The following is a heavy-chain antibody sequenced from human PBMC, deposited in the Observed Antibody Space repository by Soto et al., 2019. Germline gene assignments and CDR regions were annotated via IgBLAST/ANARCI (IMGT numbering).Heavy chain of an antibody. V-gene: IGHV3-33*01. CDR2: IWYDGSNK. CDR3: ARGLHDSSGYPDY. CDR1: GFTFSSYG. D-gene: IGHD3-22*01. J-gene: IGHJ4*02. Sequence: PGGSLRLSCAASGFTFSSYGMHWVRQAPGKGLEWVAVIWYDGSNKYYADSVKGRFTISRDNSKNTLYLQMNSLRGEDTVVYYCARGLHDSSGYPDYWGQGTLVTVSS.